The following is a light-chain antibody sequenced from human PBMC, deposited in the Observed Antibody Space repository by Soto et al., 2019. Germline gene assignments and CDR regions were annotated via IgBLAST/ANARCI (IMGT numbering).Light chain of an antibody. V-gene: IGKV1-5*03. CDR1: QSINNW. CDR3: QQYDSSAFT. CDR2: KAS. Sequence: DIQMTQSPSTLSASVGDRVTITCRASQSINNWLAWYQQKPGKAPKLLISKASNLKSGVPSRFSGTGSGTEFTPAISSLQPDDFASYYCQQYDSSAFTFGGGTKVAI. J-gene: IGKJ4*01.